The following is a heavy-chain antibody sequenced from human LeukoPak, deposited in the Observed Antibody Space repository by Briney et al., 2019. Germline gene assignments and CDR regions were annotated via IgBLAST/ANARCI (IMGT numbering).Heavy chain of an antibody. Sequence: PGGSLRLSCAASGFTFSSYGMHWVRQAPGKGLEWVAVISYDGSNKYYADSVKGRFTISRDNSKNTLYLQMNSLRAEDTAVYYCARDVRFSGNYYYFYMDVWGKGTTVTVSS. CDR2: ISYDGSNK. CDR1: GFTFSSYG. J-gene: IGHJ6*03. D-gene: IGHD3-3*01. CDR3: ARDVRFSGNYYYFYMDV. V-gene: IGHV3-30*03.